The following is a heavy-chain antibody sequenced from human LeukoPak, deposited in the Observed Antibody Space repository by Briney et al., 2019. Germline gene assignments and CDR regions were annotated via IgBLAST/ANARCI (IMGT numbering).Heavy chain of an antibody. CDR3: ARANPQMGALCGSGGSCPNDAFDI. CDR1: GGSISSYY. D-gene: IGHD2-15*01. CDR2: IYYSGST. J-gene: IGHJ3*02. Sequence: PSETLSLTCTVSGGSISSYYWSWIRQPPGKGLEWIGYIYYSGSTNYNPSLKRRVTISVDTSKNQCSLKLSSVTAADTAVYYCARANPQMGALCGSGGSCPNDAFDIWGQGTMVTVSS. V-gene: IGHV4-59*01.